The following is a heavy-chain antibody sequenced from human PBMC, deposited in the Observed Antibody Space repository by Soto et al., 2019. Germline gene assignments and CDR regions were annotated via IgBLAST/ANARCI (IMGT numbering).Heavy chain of an antibody. Sequence: GGSLRLSCAASGFTFSSYWMSWVRQAPGKGLEWVANIKQDGSEKYYVDSVKGRFTISRDNAKNSLYLQMNSLRAEDTAVYYWARDRRDSSGWSDYWGQGTLVTVSS. CDR1: GFTFSSYW. D-gene: IGHD6-19*01. CDR3: ARDRRDSSGWSDY. CDR2: IKQDGSEK. J-gene: IGHJ4*02. V-gene: IGHV3-7*01.